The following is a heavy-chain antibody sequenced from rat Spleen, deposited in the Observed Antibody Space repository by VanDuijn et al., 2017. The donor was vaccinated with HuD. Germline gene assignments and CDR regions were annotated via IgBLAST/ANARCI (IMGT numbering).Heavy chain of an antibody. D-gene: IGHD1-4*01. J-gene: IGHJ3*01. CDR3: ARPPTIRVYGFFAY. CDR2: ISSSSGTI. V-gene: IGHV5-34*01. Sequence: EVQLVESGGGLVQPGRSLKLSCAASGFTLSDHFMAWVRQAPTKGLEWVAYISSSSGTIFYAETVRGRFTISRDNAKNTLYLQLSSLRSEDTALYYCARPPTIRVYGFFAYWGQGTLVTVSS. CDR1: GFTLSDHF.